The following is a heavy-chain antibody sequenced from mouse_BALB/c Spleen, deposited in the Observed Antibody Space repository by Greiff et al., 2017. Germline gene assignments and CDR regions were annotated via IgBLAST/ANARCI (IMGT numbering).Heavy chain of an antibody. CDR3: AYYYGSSSFAY. D-gene: IGHD1-1*01. CDR1: GFTFSSYA. J-gene: IGHJ3*01. V-gene: IGHV5-9-4*01. Sequence: EVKLVESGGGLVKPGGSLKLSCAASGFTFSSYAMSWVRQSPEKRLEWVAEISSGGSYTYYPDTVTGRFTISRDNAKNTLYLEMSSLRSEDTAMYYCAYYYGSSSFAYWGQGTLVTVSA. CDR2: ISSGGSYT.